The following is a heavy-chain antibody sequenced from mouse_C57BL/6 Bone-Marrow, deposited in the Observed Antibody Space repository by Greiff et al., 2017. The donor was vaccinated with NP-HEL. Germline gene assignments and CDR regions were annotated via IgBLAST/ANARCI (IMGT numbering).Heavy chain of an antibody. CDR3: TTGLLRISFDY. Sequence: EVQLQQSGAELVRPGASVKLSCTASGFNIKDDYMHWVKQRPEQGLEWIGWIDPENGDTEYASKFQGKATITADTSSNTAYLQLSSLTSEDTAVYYCTTGLLRISFDYWGQGTTLTVSS. V-gene: IGHV14-4*01. J-gene: IGHJ2*01. CDR2: IDPENGDT. CDR1: GFNIKDDY. D-gene: IGHD1-1*01.